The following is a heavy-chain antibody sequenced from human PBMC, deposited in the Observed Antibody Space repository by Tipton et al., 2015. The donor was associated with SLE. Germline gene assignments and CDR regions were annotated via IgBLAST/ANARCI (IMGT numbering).Heavy chain of an antibody. Sequence: SLRLSCVGAGSSFSTYALNWVRQAPGKGLEWVSVLTGGDEAYYAESVKGRFAISRDNSNNTLFLQMKSLRVEDTAVYYCAKESGKSGLDYWGQGSLVTVSS. CDR2: LTGGDEA. V-gene: IGHV3-23*01. J-gene: IGHJ4*02. D-gene: IGHD3-10*01. CDR1: GSSFSTYA. CDR3: AKESGKSGLDY.